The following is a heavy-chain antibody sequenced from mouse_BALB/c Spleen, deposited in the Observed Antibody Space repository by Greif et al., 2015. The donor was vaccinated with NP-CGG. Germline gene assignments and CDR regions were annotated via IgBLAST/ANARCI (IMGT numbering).Heavy chain of an antibody. J-gene: IGHJ3*01. CDR1: GFTFSDYY. V-gene: IGHV5-4*02. CDR3: AREGKSFFRFAWFAL. CDR2: ISDGGSYT. Sequence: EVKVVESGGGLVKPGGSLKLSCAASGFTFSDYYMYWVRQTPEKRLEWVATISDGGSYTYCPDSVKGRFTISRDNAKNSLCLQMSGLKSERTALYYCAREGKSFFRFAWFALCGQGTLVTVSA. D-gene: IGHD1-3*01.